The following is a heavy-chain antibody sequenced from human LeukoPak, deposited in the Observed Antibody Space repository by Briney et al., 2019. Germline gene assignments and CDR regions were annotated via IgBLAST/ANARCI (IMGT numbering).Heavy chain of an antibody. J-gene: IGHJ4*02. V-gene: IGHV3-23*01. CDR3: ATYRQVLLPFES. CDR1: GLTFSTFA. CDR2: IFPSGGEI. D-gene: IGHD5-18*01. Sequence: GGSLRLTCKVSGLTFSTFAMIWVRQPPGKGLEWVSSIFPSGGEIHYADSVRGRFTISRDNSKSTLSLQMNSLRVEDTAIYYCATYRQVLLPFESWGQGTLVTVSS.